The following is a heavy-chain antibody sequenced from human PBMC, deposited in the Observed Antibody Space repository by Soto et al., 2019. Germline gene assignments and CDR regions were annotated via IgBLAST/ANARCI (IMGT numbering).Heavy chain of an antibody. CDR2: INHSGST. J-gene: IGHJ5*02. CDR3: ARGSVDNWFDP. Sequence: SETLSLTCAVYGGSFSGYYWSWIRQPPGKGLEWIGEINHSGSTNYNPSLKSRVTISVDTSKNQFSLKLSSVTAADTAVYYCARGSVDNWFDPWGQGTLDTVSS. V-gene: IGHV4-34*01. CDR1: GGSFSGYY.